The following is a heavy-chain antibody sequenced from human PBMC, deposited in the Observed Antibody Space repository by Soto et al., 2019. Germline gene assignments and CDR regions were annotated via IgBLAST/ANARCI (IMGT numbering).Heavy chain of an antibody. V-gene: IGHV6-1*01. J-gene: IGHJ4*02. Sequence: SQTLSLTCASSGDSVSSNSAAWNWVRQSPSRGLEWLGRTYYRSRWNNDYAVSEKSRITVNADTSKNQFSLQLKSVTPEDTAVYYCARTEGYFDYWGQGTPVTVSS. CDR2: TYYRSRWNN. CDR1: GDSVSSNSAA. CDR3: ARTEGYFDY.